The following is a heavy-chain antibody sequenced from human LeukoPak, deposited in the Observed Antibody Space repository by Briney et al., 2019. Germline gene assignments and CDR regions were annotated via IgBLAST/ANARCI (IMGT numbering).Heavy chain of an antibody. Sequence: SETLSLTRTVSGGSISSYCWSWIRQPPGKGLEWIGYIYYSGSTKYNPSLKSRVTISVDTSKNQFSLKLTSVTAADTAVYYCARGDGYNSDYFDYWGQGTLVTVSS. CDR1: GGSISSYC. V-gene: IGHV4-59*08. CDR2: IYYSGST. J-gene: IGHJ4*02. CDR3: ARGDGYNSDYFDY. D-gene: IGHD5-24*01.